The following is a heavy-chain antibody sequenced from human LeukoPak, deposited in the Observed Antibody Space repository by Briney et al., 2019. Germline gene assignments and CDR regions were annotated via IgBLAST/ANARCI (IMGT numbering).Heavy chain of an antibody. J-gene: IGHJ3*01. CDR3: ARGDTRLGGAFDV. CDR2: TSGDGGTT. V-gene: IGHV3-64*01. Sequence: GGSLRLSCAASGSNLRSFAIHWVRQAPGKGLEYVSATSGDGGTTFCASSLQGRCTISRDNSNQMVYLQLGGLKIEDMGLYYCARGDTRLGGAFDVWGQGTMVTVSP. D-gene: IGHD3-16*01. CDR1: GSNLRSFA.